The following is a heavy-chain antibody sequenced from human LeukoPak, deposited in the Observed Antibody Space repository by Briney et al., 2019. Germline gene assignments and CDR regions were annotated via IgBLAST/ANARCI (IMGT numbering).Heavy chain of an antibody. CDR1: GYTFTSYW. Sequence: ASVKVSCKASGYTFTSYWIGWVRQMPGKGLEWMGIIYPGDSDSRYSPSFQGQVTISADKSISTAYLQWSSLKAADTAMYYCARRVAMDDFDYWGQGTLVTVSS. V-gene: IGHV5-51*01. CDR2: IYPGDSDS. CDR3: ARRVAMDDFDY. J-gene: IGHJ4*02. D-gene: IGHD5-18*01.